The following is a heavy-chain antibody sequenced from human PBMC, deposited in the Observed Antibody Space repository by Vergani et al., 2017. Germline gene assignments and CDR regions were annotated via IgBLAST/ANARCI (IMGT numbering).Heavy chain of an antibody. D-gene: IGHD3-3*01. CDR1: GFTFSNLW. Sequence: EVQLVASGGGLVQRGGSLRLSCEASGFTFSNLWMTWVRQAPGKGLEWVSAISGSGGSTYYADSVKGRFTISRDNSKNTLYLQMNSLRAEDTAVYYCAKLWRGYSDLGYWGQGTLVNVSS. V-gene: IGHV3-23*04. CDR3: AKLWRGYSDLGY. CDR2: ISGSGGST. J-gene: IGHJ4*01.